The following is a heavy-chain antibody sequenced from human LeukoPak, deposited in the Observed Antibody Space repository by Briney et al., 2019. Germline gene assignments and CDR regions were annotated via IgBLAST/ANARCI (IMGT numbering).Heavy chain of an antibody. CDR1: EFTFNIYW. D-gene: IGHD3-3*01. CDR2: IKQDGSEK. Sequence: GGSLRLSCAASEFTFNIYWMSWVRQAPGKGLEWVANIKQDGSEKYYVDSVEGRFTISRDNAKNSLYLQMNSLRAEDTAVYYCARVRFLERSQYYFGYWGQGTLATVSS. V-gene: IGHV3-7*01. J-gene: IGHJ4*02. CDR3: ARVRFLERSQYYFGY.